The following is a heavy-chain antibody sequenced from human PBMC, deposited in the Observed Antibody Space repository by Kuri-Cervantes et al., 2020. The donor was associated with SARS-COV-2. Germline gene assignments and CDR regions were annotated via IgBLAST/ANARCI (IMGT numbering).Heavy chain of an antibody. V-gene: IGHV4-34*01. CDR3: ARLIGKYYDFWSGYYTLDDY. CDR2: INHSGST. CDR1: GGSFSGYY. J-gene: IGHJ4*02. Sequence: ESLKISCAVHGGSFSGYYWSWIRQPPGKGLEWIGEINHSGSTNYNPSLKSRVTISVDTSKNQFSLKLSSVTAADTAVYYCARLIGKYYDFWSGYYTLDDYWGQGTLVTVSS. D-gene: IGHD3-3*01.